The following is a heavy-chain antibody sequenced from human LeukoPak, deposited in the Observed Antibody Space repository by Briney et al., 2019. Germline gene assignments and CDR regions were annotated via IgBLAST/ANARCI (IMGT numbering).Heavy chain of an antibody. CDR2: LSAGGSVT. Sequence: GGSLRLSCAASGFTFSSYGMSWVRQAPGKGLEWVSGLSAGGSVTYYAASVKGRFTISRDNSNNMMYLQMDSLRAEDTAVYYSAKDRQQLANLDYWGQGTLVTVSS. CDR1: GFTFSSYG. CDR3: AKDRQQLANLDY. V-gene: IGHV3-23*01. D-gene: IGHD6-13*01. J-gene: IGHJ4*02.